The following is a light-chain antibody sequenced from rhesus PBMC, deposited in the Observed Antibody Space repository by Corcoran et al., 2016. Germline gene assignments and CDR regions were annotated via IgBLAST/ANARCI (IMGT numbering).Light chain of an antibody. Sequence: DIQMTQSPSSLSPSVGDRVTITCQASQGISSWVAWYQQKPGKAPKLLIYAASSLQSGVPSRFSGSGSGTDFTLTISSLQPEDFATYYCQQHNSYPRTFGQGTKVELK. CDR3: QQHNSYPRT. V-gene: IGKV1-33*02. CDR2: AAS. CDR1: QGISSW. J-gene: IGKJ1*01.